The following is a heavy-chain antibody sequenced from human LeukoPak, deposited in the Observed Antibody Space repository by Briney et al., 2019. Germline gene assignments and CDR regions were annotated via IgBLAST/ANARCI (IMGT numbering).Heavy chain of an antibody. J-gene: IGHJ5*02. CDR3: ARGQIVVVVADNWFDP. CDR2: IYYSGST. D-gene: IGHD2-15*01. Sequence: PSETLSLTCTVSGGSISSGEYYWSWIRQPPGKRLEWIGYIYYSGSTYYNPSLKSRVTISVDTSKNQFSLKLSSVTAADTAVYYCARGQIVVVVADNWFDPWGQGTLVTVSS. CDR1: GGSISSGEYY. V-gene: IGHV4-30-4*01.